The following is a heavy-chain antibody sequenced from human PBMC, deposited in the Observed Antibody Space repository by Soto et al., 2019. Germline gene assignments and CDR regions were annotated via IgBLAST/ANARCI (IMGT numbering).Heavy chain of an antibody. CDR3: ARAIRYYYDKGEPGLTN. CDR1: GYTFTSYG. J-gene: IGHJ4*02. CDR2: ISAYNGNT. D-gene: IGHD3-22*01. V-gene: IGHV1-18*01. Sequence: QVQLVQSGAEVKKPGASVKVSCKASGYTFTSYGISWVRQAPGQGLEWMGWISAYNGNTNYAQKLQGRVTMTTDTSTSTAYMELRSLRSDDTAVYYCARAIRYYYDKGEPGLTNWGQGTLVTVSS.